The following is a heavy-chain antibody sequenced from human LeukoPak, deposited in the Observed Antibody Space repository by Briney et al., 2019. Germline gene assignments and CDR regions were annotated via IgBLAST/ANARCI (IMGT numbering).Heavy chain of an antibody. Sequence: GGSLRLSCAASGFTLSGHWMHWFRQPPGKELAWVSRNKYDGSESYYADSVKGRFTISRDNAKNTLYLQMNSLRVEDTAVYYCAKSDWFDPWGQGTLVTVSS. CDR1: GFTLSGHW. CDR3: AKSDWFDP. J-gene: IGHJ5*02. CDR2: NKYDGSES. V-gene: IGHV3-74*01.